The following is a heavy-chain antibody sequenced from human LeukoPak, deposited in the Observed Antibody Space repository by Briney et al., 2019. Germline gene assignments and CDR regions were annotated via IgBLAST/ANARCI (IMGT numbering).Heavy chain of an antibody. J-gene: IGHJ4*02. D-gene: IGHD6-19*01. Sequence: AGGSLRLSCAASGFTFSSYALHWVRQAPNKGLEWVAIVSYDGSIKYYAGSVKGRFTISRDNSKNTLYLQMNSLRAEDTAVYYCARDHYSSGPYYFDYWGQGTLVTVSS. CDR2: VSYDGSIK. CDR3: ARDHYSSGPYYFDY. CDR1: GFTFSSYA. V-gene: IGHV3-30-3*01.